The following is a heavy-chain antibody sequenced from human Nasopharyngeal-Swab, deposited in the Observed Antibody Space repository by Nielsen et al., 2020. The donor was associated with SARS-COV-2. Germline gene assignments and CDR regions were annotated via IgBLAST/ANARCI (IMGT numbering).Heavy chain of an antibody. V-gene: IGHV4-59*05. D-gene: IGHD6-13*01. CDR2: IYYSGST. CDR3: VHSSSWYGIGYFDL. Sequence: SETLSLTCTVSGGSISSYYWSWTRQPPGKGLEWIGSIYYSGSTYYNPSLKSRVTISVDTSKNQFSLKLSSVTAADTAVYYCVHSSSWYGIGYFDLWGRGTLVTVSS. J-gene: IGHJ2*01. CDR1: GGSISSYY.